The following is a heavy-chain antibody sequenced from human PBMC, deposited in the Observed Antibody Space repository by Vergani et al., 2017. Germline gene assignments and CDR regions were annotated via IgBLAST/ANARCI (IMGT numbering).Heavy chain of an antibody. CDR2: IVFGSGNT. CDR1: GFTFTSSA. Sequence: QMQLVQSGPEVKKPGTSVKVSCKASGFTFTSSAMQWVRQARGQRLEWIGWIVFGSGNTNYAQKFQERVTITRDMSTSTAYMELSSLRSEDTAVYYCARVSAYYDFWSGYPKPVGYYMDVWGKGTTVTVSS. D-gene: IGHD3-3*01. J-gene: IGHJ6*03. CDR3: ARVSAYYDFWSGYPKPVGYYMDV. V-gene: IGHV1-58*02.